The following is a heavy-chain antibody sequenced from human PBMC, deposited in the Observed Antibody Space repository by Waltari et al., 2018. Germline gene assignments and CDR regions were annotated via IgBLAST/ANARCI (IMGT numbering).Heavy chain of an antibody. J-gene: IGHJ6*02. V-gene: IGHV3-30*18. CDR3: AKDLGGYISSWSYYYYGMDV. D-gene: IGHD6-13*01. CDR1: GFTFSSYG. Sequence: QVQLVESGGGVVQPGRSLRLSCAASGFTFSSYGMPWVRQAPGKGLELVAVISDDGQNKYDAECVKGRFTISRDSSKNTLHLQMNSLRTEDTALYYCAKDLGGYISSWSYYYYGMDVWGQGTTVTVSS. CDR2: ISDDGQNK.